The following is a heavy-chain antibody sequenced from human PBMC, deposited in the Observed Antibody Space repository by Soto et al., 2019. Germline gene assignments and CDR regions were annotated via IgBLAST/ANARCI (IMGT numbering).Heavy chain of an antibody. CDR1: GYSFTSYW. CDR3: ASGYSGYDPYYYYYYGMDV. J-gene: IGHJ6*02. V-gene: IGHV5-10-1*01. D-gene: IGHD5-12*01. CDR2: IDPSDSYT. Sequence: GESLKISCKGSGYSFTSYWISWVRQIPGKGLEWMGRIDPSDSYTNYSPSFQGHVTISADKSISTAYLQWSSLKASDTAMYYCASGYSGYDPYYYYYYGMDVWGQGTTVTVS.